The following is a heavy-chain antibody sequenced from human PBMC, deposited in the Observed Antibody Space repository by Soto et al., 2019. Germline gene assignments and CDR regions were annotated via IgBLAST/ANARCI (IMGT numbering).Heavy chain of an antibody. V-gene: IGHV3-30-3*01. CDR3: ARDPVAWGAGYFDY. J-gene: IGHJ4*02. Sequence: PGGSLRLSCAASGFTFSSYAMHWVRQAPGKGLEWVAVISYDGSNKYYADSVKGRFTISRDNSKNTLYLQMNSLRAEDTAVYYCARDPVAWGAGYFDYWGQGTLVTV. D-gene: IGHD1-26*01. CDR2: ISYDGSNK. CDR1: GFTFSSYA.